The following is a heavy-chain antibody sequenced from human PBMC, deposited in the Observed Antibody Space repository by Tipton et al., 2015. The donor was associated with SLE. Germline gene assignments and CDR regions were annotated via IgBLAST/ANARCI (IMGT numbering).Heavy chain of an antibody. D-gene: IGHD6-6*01. CDR3: AREGRREQLALDY. CDR2: IYHSGST. J-gene: IGHJ4*02. CDR1: GGSISSGGYS. V-gene: IGHV4-30-2*01. Sequence: TLSLTCAVSGGSISSGGYSWSWIRQPPGKGLEWIGYIYHSGSTYYNPSLKSRVTISVDTSKNQFSLKLSSVTAADTAVYYCAREGRREQLALDYWGQGTLVTVSS.